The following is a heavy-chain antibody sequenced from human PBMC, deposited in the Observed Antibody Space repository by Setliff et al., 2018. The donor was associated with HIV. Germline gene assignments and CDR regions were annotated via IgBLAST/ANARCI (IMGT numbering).Heavy chain of an antibody. CDR3: TTAVAQNWYGSGNENY. CDR1: GFTFTNAW. CDR2: IKSKTDGETE. D-gene: IGHD3-10*01. Sequence: AGSLRLSCAASGFTFTNAWMSWVRQAPGKGLEWVGRIKSKTDGETEDYAAPVKGRFTISRDDSRSTLYLQMNSLITEDTALYYCTTAVAQNWYGSGNENYWGQGTLVTVSS. J-gene: IGHJ4*02. V-gene: IGHV3-15*01.